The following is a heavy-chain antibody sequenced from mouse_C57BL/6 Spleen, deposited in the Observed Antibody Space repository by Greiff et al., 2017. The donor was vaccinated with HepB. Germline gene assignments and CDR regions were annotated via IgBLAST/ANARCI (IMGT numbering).Heavy chain of an antibody. CDR1: GFNIKNTY. Sequence: VQLQQSVAELVRPGASVKLSCTASGFNIKNTYMHWVKQRPEQGLEWIGRIDPANGNTKYDPQFQGKATITADTSANTAFLQLSILTSEDTAIYYCATLEGGYFDVWGTGTTVTVSS. J-gene: IGHJ1*03. CDR2: IDPANGNT. V-gene: IGHV14-3*01. CDR3: ATLEGGYFDV.